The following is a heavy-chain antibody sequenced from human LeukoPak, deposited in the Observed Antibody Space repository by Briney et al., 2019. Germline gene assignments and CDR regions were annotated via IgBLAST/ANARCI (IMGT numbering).Heavy chain of an antibody. CDR2: ISSSGSTV. V-gene: IGHV3-11*04. Sequence: GGSLRLSCAASGFTFSDYYMSWIRQAPGKGLEWVSYISSSGSTVYYADSVKGRFTISRDNAKNSLYLQMNSLRAEDTAVYYCARDRYYYYYYMDVWGKGTTVTVSS. CDR1: GFTFSDYY. CDR3: ARDRYYYYYYMDV. J-gene: IGHJ6*03.